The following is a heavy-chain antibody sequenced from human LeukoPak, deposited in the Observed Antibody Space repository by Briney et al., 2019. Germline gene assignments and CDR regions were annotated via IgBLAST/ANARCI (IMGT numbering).Heavy chain of an antibody. CDR2: IYYSGST. V-gene: IGHV4-59*01. CDR3: ARWSWAYAFDT. J-gene: IGHJ3*02. D-gene: IGHD3-10*01. Sequence: PSETLSLTCTVSGGSISSYYWSWIRQPPGKGLEWIGYIYYSGSTNYNPSLKSRVTISVDTSKNQFSLKLSSVTAADTAVYYCARWSWAYAFDTWGQGTMVTVSS. CDR1: GGSISSYY.